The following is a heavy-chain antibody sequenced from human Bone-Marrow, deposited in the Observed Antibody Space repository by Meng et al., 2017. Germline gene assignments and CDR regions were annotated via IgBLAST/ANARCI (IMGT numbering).Heavy chain of an antibody. CDR3: ARMRSGYDIEY. CDR1: GYNFPDYY. CDR2: INPNSGGT. J-gene: IGHJ4*02. D-gene: IGHD3-3*01. V-gene: IGHV1-2*06. Sequence: ASVKVSCKPSGYNFPDYYIHWVRRAPGQGLEWMGRINPNSGGTNYAQKFQGRVTMTRDTSISTAYMELSRLRSDDTAVYYCARMRSGYDIEYWGQGTLVTVSS.